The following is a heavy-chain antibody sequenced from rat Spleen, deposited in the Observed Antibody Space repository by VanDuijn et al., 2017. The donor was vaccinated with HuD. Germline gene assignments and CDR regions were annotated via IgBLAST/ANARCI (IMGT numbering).Heavy chain of an antibody. Sequence: EVQLVESGGGLVQPGRSLTVSCVASGFTFKNYWMTWIRQAPGKGLEWVATISYDGSSTYYRDSVKGRFTISRHNAKSTLYLQMDSLRSEDTATYYCARHSYDYFDYWGQGVMVTVSS. D-gene: IGHD2-1*01. CDR2: ISYDGSST. CDR3: ARHSYDYFDY. V-gene: IGHV5-31*01. J-gene: IGHJ2*01. CDR1: GFTFKNYW.